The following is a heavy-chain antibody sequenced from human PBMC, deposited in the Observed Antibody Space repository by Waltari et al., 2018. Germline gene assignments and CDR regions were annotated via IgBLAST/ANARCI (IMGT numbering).Heavy chain of an antibody. Sequence: EEQLVESGGGLVKPGGALRLSCAASGFTFSSYTMNWVRQAPGKGRGLVSSISRRRSYIYYADSVKGLFTISRDNAKNSLFLQMNSLRAEDTAVYYCARVWEGYYDNSDYYGPIDYWGQGTLVTVSS. V-gene: IGHV3-21*01. CDR3: ARVWEGYYDNSDYYGPIDY. CDR2: ISRRRSYI. D-gene: IGHD3-22*01. J-gene: IGHJ4*02. CDR1: GFTFSSYT.